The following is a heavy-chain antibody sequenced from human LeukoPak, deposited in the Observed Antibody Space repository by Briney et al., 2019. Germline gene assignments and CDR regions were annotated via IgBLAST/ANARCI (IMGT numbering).Heavy chain of an antibody. J-gene: IGHJ4*02. Sequence: PSETLSLTCAVYGGSFSGYYWSWIRQPPGKGLEWIGEINHSGSTNYNPSLKSRVTISVDTSKNQFSLKLSSVTAADTAVYYCAGGRRDFDYWGQGTLVTVSS. D-gene: IGHD2-21*01. CDR1: GGSFSGYY. CDR2: INHSGST. CDR3: AGGRRDFDY. V-gene: IGHV4-34*01.